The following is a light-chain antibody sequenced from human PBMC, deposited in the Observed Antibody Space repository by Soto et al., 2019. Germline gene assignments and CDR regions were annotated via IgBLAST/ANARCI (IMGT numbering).Light chain of an antibody. V-gene: IGLV2-8*01. CDR1: SSDVGCYDY. CDR3: SSYAGSNNFV. CDR2: EVT. Sequence: QSALAQPPSASGSPPQSVTISCPGTSSDVGCYDYVSWYQQHPGKAPELVIDEVTKRPSGVPDRFSGAKSGNTASLTVSGLQAEDEADYYCSSYAGSNNFVFGTGTKVTVL. J-gene: IGLJ1*01.